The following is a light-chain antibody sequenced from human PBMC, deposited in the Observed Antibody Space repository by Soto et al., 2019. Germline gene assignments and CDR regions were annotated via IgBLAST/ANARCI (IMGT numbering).Light chain of an antibody. CDR3: CSYAGSSTVM. CDR2: EAT. CDR1: SSDVGTYNL. Sequence: QSALTQPASVSGSPGQSVTISCTGTSSDVGTYNLVSWYQQHPGKVPKVIIYEATQRPSGVSNRFSGSKSGNTASLTISGLQAEDEADYYCCSYAGSSTVMFGGGTKVTVL. V-gene: IGLV2-23*01. J-gene: IGLJ3*02.